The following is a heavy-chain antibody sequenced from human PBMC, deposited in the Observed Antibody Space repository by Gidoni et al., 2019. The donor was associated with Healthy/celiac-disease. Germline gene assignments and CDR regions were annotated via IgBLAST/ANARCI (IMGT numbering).Heavy chain of an antibody. Sequence: VQLVPSGAVVNKPASSVNVSCKASGCPFSSYPLSWVRQATGQGLEWMGGMIPIVGTANYAQKFQGRVTITADESTRTAYMELSSLRSEDTAVDYCARDRSGYYYDSSGNFDYWGQGTLVTVSS. D-gene: IGHD3-22*01. CDR2: MIPIVGTA. J-gene: IGHJ4*02. CDR3: ARDRSGYYYDSSGNFDY. CDR1: GCPFSSYP. V-gene: IGHV1-69*01.